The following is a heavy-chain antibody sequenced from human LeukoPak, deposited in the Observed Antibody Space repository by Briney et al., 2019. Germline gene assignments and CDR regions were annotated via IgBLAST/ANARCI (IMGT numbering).Heavy chain of an antibody. V-gene: IGHV3-23*01. CDR1: GFTFSNYA. D-gene: IGHD6-13*01. CDR2: TSGVTT. J-gene: IGHJ4*02. CDR3: AKARDSAAAGTDY. Sequence: GGSLRLSCAASGFTFSNYAMSWVRQAPGTRLEWVSTTSGVTTYYADSVKGRFTISRDNSMNTLYLQMDSLRAEDTAVYYCAKARDSAAAGTDYWGQGTLVTVSS.